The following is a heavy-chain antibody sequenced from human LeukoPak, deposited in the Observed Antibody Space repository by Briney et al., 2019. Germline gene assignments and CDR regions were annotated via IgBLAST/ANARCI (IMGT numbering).Heavy chain of an antibody. V-gene: IGHV4-34*01. CDR2: INHSGST. Sequence: SETLSLTCTVYGGSFSGYYWTWIRQPPGKGLEWIGEINHSGSTNYNPSLKSRVTISVDTSKNQFSLKLSSVTAADTAVYHCARQPPFGRLKGGAFDIWGQGTMVTVSS. J-gene: IGHJ3*02. D-gene: IGHD3-16*01. CDR1: GGSFSGYY. CDR3: ARQPPFGRLKGGAFDI.